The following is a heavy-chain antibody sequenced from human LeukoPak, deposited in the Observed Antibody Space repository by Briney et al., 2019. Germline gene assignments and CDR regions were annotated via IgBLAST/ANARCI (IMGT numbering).Heavy chain of an antibody. V-gene: IGHV3-9*01. J-gene: IGHJ4*02. CDR2: ISWNSGSI. CDR3: AKTDRYDFWSGYYFDY. CDR1: GFTFDDYA. Sequence: GGSLELSCAASGFTFDDYAMHWVRPAPGKGLEWVSGISWNSGSIGYADSVKGRFTISRDNAKNSLYLQMNSLRAEDTALYYCAKTDRYDFWSGYYFDYWGQGTLVTVSS. D-gene: IGHD3-3*01.